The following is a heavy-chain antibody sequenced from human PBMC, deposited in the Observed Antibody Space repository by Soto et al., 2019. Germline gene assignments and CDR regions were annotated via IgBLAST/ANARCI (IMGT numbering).Heavy chain of an antibody. CDR1: CYSFTIYF. V-gene: IGHV1-18*01. CDR2: ISAYNGNT. CDR3: ATVIGYGLDH. Sequence: ASLKGSCKASCYSFTIYFIIVVRQAPGQGLEWMGWISAYNGNTNYAQKLQGRVTMTTDTSTSTAYMELRSLRSDDTAVYYCATVIGYGLDHWGQGNMVNVSS. D-gene: IGHD2-2*03. J-gene: IGHJ5*02.